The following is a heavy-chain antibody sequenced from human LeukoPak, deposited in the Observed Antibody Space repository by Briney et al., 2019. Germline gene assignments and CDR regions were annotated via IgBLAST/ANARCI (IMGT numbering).Heavy chain of an antibody. CDR3: ARAGIYGYDILTGYYRPAVFDY. D-gene: IGHD3-9*01. J-gene: IGHJ4*02. Sequence: ASVKVSCKASGYTFTGDYIHWVRQAPGQGLEWMGRINPDSGGTNYARKLQGRVTMTRDTSTSTAYMELRSLRSDDTAVYYCARAGIYGYDILTGYYRPAVFDYWGQGTLVTVSS. CDR2: INPDSGGT. V-gene: IGHV1-2*06. CDR1: GYTFTGDY.